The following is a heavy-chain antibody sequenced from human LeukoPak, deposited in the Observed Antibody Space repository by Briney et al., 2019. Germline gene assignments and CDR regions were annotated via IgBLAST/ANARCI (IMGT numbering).Heavy chain of an antibody. CDR3: ARDSVLGAPYTYL. CDR1: GYIFTNYG. J-gene: IGHJ5*02. D-gene: IGHD3-3*02. Sequence: ASVTVSCKASGYIFTNYGISWARQAPGQGLEWMGWISDHNGTPNYAQKFEGRVTMTTDTSTSTAYMELTSLTSDDTAVYYCARDSVLGAPYTYLWAQGTLVTVSS. CDR2: ISDHNGTP. V-gene: IGHV1-18*01.